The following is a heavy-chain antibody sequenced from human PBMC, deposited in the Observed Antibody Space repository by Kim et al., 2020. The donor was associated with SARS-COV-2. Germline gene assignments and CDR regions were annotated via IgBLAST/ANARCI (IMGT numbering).Heavy chain of an antibody. Sequence: HSSPSLKSRVTMSVDASKNQFSLKRRSVTAADTAVYYCAVYGSNIFDWFDPWGQGSLVTVSS. V-gene: IGHV4-30-2*05. D-gene: IGHD2-8*01. CDR3: AVYGSNIFDWFDP. J-gene: IGHJ5*02.